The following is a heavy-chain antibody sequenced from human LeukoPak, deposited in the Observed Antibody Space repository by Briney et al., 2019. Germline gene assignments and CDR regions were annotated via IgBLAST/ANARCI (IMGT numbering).Heavy chain of an antibody. J-gene: IGHJ4*02. V-gene: IGHV4-34*01. CDR1: GGSFSGYY. Sequence: SETLSLTCAVSGGSFSGYYWSWIRHHPREGREWIGEINHSGSTNYNPSLKSRVTISVDTSKSQFSLKVRYVTAADTAVYYCARGLNDSWTGENYWGQGTLVTVSS. CDR2: INHSGST. CDR3: ARGLNDSWTGENY. D-gene: IGHD3-3*01.